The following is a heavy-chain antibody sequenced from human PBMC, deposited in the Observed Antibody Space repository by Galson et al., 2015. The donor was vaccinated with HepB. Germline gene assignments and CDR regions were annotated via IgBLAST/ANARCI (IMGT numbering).Heavy chain of an antibody. D-gene: IGHD6-19*01. V-gene: IGHV3-23*01. J-gene: IGHJ4*02. CDR2: LSGTDGRT. CDR3: AKPKSGGWYVFDH. CDR1: GFTPSNSV. Sequence: SLRLSCAASGFTPSNSVMSWVRQAPGKGLEWVSVLSGTDGRTNYADSVKGRFSISTDTPKNTLYLQMNSLRAEDTAVYYCAKPKSGGWYVFDHWGQGTLVTVSS.